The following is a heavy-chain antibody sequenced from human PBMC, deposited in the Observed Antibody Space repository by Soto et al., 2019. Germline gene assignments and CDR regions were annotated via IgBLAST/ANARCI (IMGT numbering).Heavy chain of an antibody. D-gene: IGHD3-3*01. V-gene: IGHV4-31*03. J-gene: IGHJ5*02. CDR2: IYFNGST. CDR3: ARSISP. Sequence: QVQLQESGPGLVKPSQTLSLTCTVSGGSISSGGYYWSWIRQHPGKGLAWIGYIYFNGSTYYIPSLKSRVTISIDSYKNKFSLKLSSVTAADTSVYYCARSISPWGQGTLVTVSS. CDR1: GGSISSGGYY.